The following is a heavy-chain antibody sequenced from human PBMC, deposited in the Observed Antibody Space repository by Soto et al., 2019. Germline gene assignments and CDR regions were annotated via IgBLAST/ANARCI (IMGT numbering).Heavy chain of an antibody. Sequence: QVQLVQSGAEVKKPGSSVKVSCKASGGTFSSYTISWVRQAPGQGLEWMGRIIPILGIANYAQKFQGRVTITADKSTXXAXMXXSSLRPEDTAVYYCARTITMVRGVNPYYYYYGMDVWGQGTTVTVSS. CDR3: ARTITMVRGVNPYYYYYGMDV. CDR1: GGTFSSYT. V-gene: IGHV1-69*02. CDR2: IIPILGIA. J-gene: IGHJ6*02. D-gene: IGHD3-10*01.